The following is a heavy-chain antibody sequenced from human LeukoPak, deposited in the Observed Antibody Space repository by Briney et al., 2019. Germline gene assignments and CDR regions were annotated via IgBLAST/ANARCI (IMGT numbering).Heavy chain of an antibody. CDR3: ARGLGYSYGSPSYNFDY. V-gene: IGHV1-8*01. J-gene: IGHJ4*02. Sequence: GASVKVSCKASGYTFTSYDINWVRQATGQGLEWMGWMNPNSGNTGYAQKFQGRVTMTRNTSISTAYMELSSLRSEDTAVYYCARGLGYSYGSPSYNFDYWGQGTLVTVSS. CDR1: GYTFTSYD. CDR2: MNPNSGNT. D-gene: IGHD5-18*01.